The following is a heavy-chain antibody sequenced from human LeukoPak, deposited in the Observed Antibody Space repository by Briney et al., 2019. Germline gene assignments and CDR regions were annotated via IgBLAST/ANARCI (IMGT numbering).Heavy chain of an antibody. CDR1: GVSITTYY. D-gene: IGHD2-2*01. CDR2: AYYSAIT. V-gene: IGHV4-59*08. J-gene: IGHJ4*02. CDR3: ARSDGIRGKYLLDY. Sequence: SETLSLTCTVSGVSITTYYWTWIRQPPGKGLEWIGYAYYSAITNYNPSLRNRVTISLDTSKNQFSLKLTSVTAADTALYYCARSDGIRGKYLLDYWGQGSLVAVSS.